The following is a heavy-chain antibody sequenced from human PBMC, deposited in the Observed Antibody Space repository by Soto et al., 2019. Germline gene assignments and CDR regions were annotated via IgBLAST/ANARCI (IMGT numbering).Heavy chain of an antibody. CDR2: INPNSGGT. Sequence: ASVKVSCKASGYTFTGYYMHWVRQAPGQGLEWMGWINPNSGGTNYAQKFQGWVTMTRDTSISTAYMELSRLRSDDTAVYYCAKDIERWLGAYYYYGMDVWGQGTTVTVSS. CDR3: AKDIERWLGAYYYYGMDV. J-gene: IGHJ6*02. D-gene: IGHD6-19*01. CDR1: GYTFTGYY. V-gene: IGHV1-2*04.